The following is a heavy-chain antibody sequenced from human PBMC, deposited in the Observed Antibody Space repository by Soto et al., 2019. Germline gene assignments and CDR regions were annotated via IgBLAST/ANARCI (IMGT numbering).Heavy chain of an antibody. CDR2: INPTSGDT. V-gene: IGHV1-2*04. Sequence: QVQLVQSGAEVKKPGASMKVSCKASGYPFTGYYMHWVRQAPGQGLEWMGWINPTSGDTNYAQKFQGWVTMTRDTSISTAYMELSRLKSDDTAVYYCARVEGGSDYYYGMDVWGQGTTVTVSS. D-gene: IGHD3-10*01. CDR3: ARVEGGSDYYYGMDV. CDR1: GYPFTGYY. J-gene: IGHJ6*02.